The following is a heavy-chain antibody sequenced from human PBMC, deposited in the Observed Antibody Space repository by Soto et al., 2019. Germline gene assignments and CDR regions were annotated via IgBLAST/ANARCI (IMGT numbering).Heavy chain of an antibody. Sequence: GGSLRLSCAASGFTFSSYAMSWVRQAPGKGLEWVSAISGSGGSTYYADSVKGRFTISRDNSKNTLYLQMNSLRAEDTAVYYCVKARVIYDLWSGHDAFDIWGQGTMVTVSS. J-gene: IGHJ3*02. D-gene: IGHD3-3*01. CDR1: GFTFSSYA. CDR2: ISGSGGST. V-gene: IGHV3-23*01. CDR3: VKARVIYDLWSGHDAFDI.